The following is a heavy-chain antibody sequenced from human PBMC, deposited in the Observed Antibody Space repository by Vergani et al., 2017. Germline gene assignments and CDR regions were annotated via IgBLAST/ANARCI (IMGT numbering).Heavy chain of an antibody. CDR2: IQFDGSNQ. D-gene: IGHD3-16*01. V-gene: IGHV3-30*02. CDR3: AKQFRGWGIDF. CDR1: GFTLSNYD. Sequence: QVQLVESGGGVVQRGGSLRLSCATSGFTLSNYDMQWIRQGPGKGLEFVAFIQFDGSNQYYADSVKGRFTLSRDFSKNTLYLQMNRLRTDGTATYYCAKQFRGWGIDFRGQGTQVIVSS. J-gene: IGHJ4*02.